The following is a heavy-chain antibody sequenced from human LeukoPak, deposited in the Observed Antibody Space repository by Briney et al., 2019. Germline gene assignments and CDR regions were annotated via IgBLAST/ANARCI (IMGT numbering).Heavy chain of an antibody. J-gene: IGHJ4*02. CDR2: IYYSGST. CDR1: GGSISSYY. D-gene: IGHD5-12*01. Sequence: PSETLSLTCTVSGGSISSYYWSWIRQPPGKGLEWIAYIYYSGSTNYNPSLKRRVTLSLHTSKNQFSLNLSSVTAADTAVYYCARHFRGYGYAAAGIFDSWGQGTLVTVSS. CDR3: ARHFRGYGYAAAGIFDS. V-gene: IGHV4-59*08.